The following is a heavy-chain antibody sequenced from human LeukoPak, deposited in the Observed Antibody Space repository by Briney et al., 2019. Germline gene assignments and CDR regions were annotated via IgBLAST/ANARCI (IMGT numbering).Heavy chain of an antibody. CDR2: ISSSSSTI. CDR1: GFTFSSYS. V-gene: IGHV3-48*04. Sequence: GGSLRLSCAASGFTFSSYSMNWVRQAPGKGLEWVSYISSSSSTIYYADSVKGRFTISGDNAKNSLYLQMNSLRAEDTAVYYCARVSGTLDYWGQGTLVTVSS. CDR3: ARVSGTLDY. J-gene: IGHJ4*02. D-gene: IGHD1-1*01.